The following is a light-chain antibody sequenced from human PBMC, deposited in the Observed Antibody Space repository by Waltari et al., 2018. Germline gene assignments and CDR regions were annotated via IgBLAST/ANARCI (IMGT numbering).Light chain of an antibody. CDR3: AAWDDSLKGWV. CDR2: INK. Sequence: QSVLTQPPSASGTPVQRVTLPSSGRSSKLRPNTVHWYQLLPGTAPKLLIHINKQRPSGVPDLFSVSKSGTSASLAISGLRSEDEADYYCAAWDDSLKGWVFGGGTKLTVL. J-gene: IGLJ3*02. CDR1: SSKLRPNT. V-gene: IGLV1-44*01.